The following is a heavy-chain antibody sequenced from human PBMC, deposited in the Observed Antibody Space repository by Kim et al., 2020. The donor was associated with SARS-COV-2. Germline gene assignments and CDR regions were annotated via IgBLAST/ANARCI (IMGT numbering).Heavy chain of an antibody. CDR3: ASSWITTGIAAPARVDY. CDR1: GGSISSGGYY. V-gene: IGHV4-31*03. D-gene: IGHD6-6*01. J-gene: IGHJ4*02. Sequence: SETLSLTCTVSGGSISSGGYYWSWIRQHPGKGLEWIGYIYYSGSTYYNPSLKSRVTISVDTSKNQFSLKLSSVTAADTAVYYCASSWITTGIAAPARVDYWGQGTLVTVSS. CDR2: IYYSGST.